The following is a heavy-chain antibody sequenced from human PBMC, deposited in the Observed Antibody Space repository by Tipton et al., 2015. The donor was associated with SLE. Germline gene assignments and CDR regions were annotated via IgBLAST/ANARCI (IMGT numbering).Heavy chain of an antibody. D-gene: IGHD2-21*02. J-gene: IGHJ5*01. Sequence: TLSLICTVSGGSISSGGYYWSWIRQHPGKGLEWIGHIYTSGSTNYNPSLKSRLTISVDTSQNQFSLKMRSVSAADTAVYYCAREVTESGGDFVSWGQGTLVTVSS. CDR1: GGSISSGGYY. V-gene: IGHV4-31*03. CDR2: IYTSGST. CDR3: AREVTESGGDFVS.